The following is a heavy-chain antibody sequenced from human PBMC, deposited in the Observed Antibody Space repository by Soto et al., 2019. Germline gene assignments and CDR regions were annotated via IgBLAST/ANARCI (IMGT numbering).Heavy chain of an antibody. CDR1: GYPVTAYY. J-gene: IGHJ3*02. CDR3: ARGGGVGVAGSAAFDM. D-gene: IGHD3-3*01. CDR2: LNPATGAA. V-gene: IGHV1-2*02. Sequence: QLHLVQSGAVVKKPGASVTVSCSASGYPVTAYYMHWVRQAPGRGLEWMGGLNPATGAAKYTQTFQGRVTMTRDTSTSTVFKELCGLTSEDTAVFYCARGGGVGVAGSAAFDMWGQGTVVTVSS.